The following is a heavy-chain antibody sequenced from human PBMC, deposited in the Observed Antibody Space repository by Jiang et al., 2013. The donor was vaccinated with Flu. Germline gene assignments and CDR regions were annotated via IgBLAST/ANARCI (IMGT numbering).Heavy chain of an antibody. CDR1: YW. V-gene: IGHV5-51*01. Sequence: YWIGWVRQMLGKGLEWMGIIYPGDSDTRYSPSFQGQVTISADKSISTAYLQWSSLKASDTAMYYCARRYCSGGSCYFDAFDIWGQGTMVTVSS. D-gene: IGHD2-15*01. J-gene: IGHJ3*02. CDR2: IYPGDSDT. CDR3: ARRYCSGGSCYFDAFDI.